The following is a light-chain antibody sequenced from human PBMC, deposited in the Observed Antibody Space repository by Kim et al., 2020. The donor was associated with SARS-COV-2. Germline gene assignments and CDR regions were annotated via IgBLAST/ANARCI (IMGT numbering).Light chain of an antibody. J-gene: IGKJ4*01. CDR3: HHRSDWPLT. CDR1: QSVSTY. CDR2: DAS. V-gene: IGKV3-11*01. Sequence: EIVLTQSPATLSLSPGERATLSCRASQSVSTYLAWYQQKPGQAPRLLIYDASNRATGIPARFSGSGSGTNFTLTISSLEPEDFAVYYCHHRSDWPLTFGGGTKLEI.